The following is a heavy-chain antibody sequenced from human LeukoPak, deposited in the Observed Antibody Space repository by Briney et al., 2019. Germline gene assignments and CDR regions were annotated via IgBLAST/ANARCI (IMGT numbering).Heavy chain of an antibody. V-gene: IGHV3-48*01. CDR1: GFIFSSYS. CDR3: AREVYYGSGRRFDF. CDR2: ISLSGGAI. Sequence: GGSLRLSCAASGFIFSSYSMTWVRQAPGKGLEWVSYISLSGGAIYYADSVKGRFTISRDNAKNSRYLQMNSLRAEDTAVYYCAREVYYGSGRRFDFWGQGTLVTVSS. D-gene: IGHD3-10*01. J-gene: IGHJ4*02.